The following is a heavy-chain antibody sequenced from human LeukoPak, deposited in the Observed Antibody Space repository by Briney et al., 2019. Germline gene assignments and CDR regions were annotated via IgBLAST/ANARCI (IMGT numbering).Heavy chain of an antibody. CDR3: AGDSSRWYSY. V-gene: IGHV4-39*07. J-gene: IGHJ4*02. CDR2: IYHSGST. CDR1: GGSITSSSHY. Sequence: PSETLSLTCTFSGGSITSSSHYWGWVRQPPGQGLEWIGNIYHSGSTYYNPSLKSRVTISVDTSKNQFSLKLSSVTAADTAVYYCAGDSSRWYSYWGQGTLVTVSS. D-gene: IGHD6-19*01.